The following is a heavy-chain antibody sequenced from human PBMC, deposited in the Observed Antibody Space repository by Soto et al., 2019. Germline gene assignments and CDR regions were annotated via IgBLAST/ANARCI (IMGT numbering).Heavy chain of an antibody. V-gene: IGHV1-18*01. CDR2: ISAYNGNT. CDR1: GYTFISYA. Sequence: QVQLVQSGAEVRRPGASVKGSCKASGYTFISYAISWVRQALGQGLEWMGWISAYNGNTNYAQKLLGRVTMTTDTTTSTAYMELRSLRSDDTAVYYCASDLAAGTCDYWGQGTLVTVSS. J-gene: IGHJ4*02. D-gene: IGHD6-13*01. CDR3: ASDLAAGTCDY.